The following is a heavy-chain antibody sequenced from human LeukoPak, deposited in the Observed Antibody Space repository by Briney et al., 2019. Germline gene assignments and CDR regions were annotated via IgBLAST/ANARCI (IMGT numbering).Heavy chain of an antibody. J-gene: IGHJ4*02. Sequence: PGGSLRLSCAASGFTFSSYWMSWVRQAPGKGLEWVANIKQDGSEKYYVDSVKGRFTISRDNAKNSLYLQMNSLRVEDTAVYYCARERARMVRGDDYWGQGTLVTVSS. CDR2: IKQDGSEK. V-gene: IGHV3-7*01. CDR3: ARERARMVRGDDY. D-gene: IGHD3-10*01. CDR1: GFTFSSYW.